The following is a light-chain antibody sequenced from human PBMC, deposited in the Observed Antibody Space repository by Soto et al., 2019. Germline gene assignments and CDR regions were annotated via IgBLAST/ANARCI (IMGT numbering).Light chain of an antibody. CDR2: AAS. Sequence: DIQITQSPSTLSASVGNRRTITWRASQSIRSYLNWYQQIPGKAPKLLIYAASSLQSGVPSRFSGSGSGTDFTLTISSLQPEDFSTYYGQQTYSTPPTFGQGTRLEIK. CDR3: QQTYSTPPT. J-gene: IGKJ5*01. CDR1: QSIRSY. V-gene: IGKV1-39*01.